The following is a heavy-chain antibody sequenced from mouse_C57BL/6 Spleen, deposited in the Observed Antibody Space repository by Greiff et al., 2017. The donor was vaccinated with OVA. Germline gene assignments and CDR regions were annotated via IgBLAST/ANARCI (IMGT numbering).Heavy chain of an antibody. Sequence: QVHVKQPGAELVKPGASVKMSCKASGYTFPSYWITWVKQRPGQGLEWLGDIYPGSGSTTYNEKFTSRATMTVDTSSSTAYMQLSSLTSEDSAVYYCARQLRLLDAMDYWGQGPSVTVSS. CDR1: GYTFPSYW. D-gene: IGHD3-2*02. CDR2: IYPGSGST. J-gene: IGHJ4*01. V-gene: IGHV1-55*01. CDR3: ARQLRLLDAMDY.